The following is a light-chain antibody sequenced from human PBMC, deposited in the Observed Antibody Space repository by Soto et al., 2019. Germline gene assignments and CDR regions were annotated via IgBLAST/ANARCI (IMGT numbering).Light chain of an antibody. CDR1: QTIRKS. CDR2: VAS. V-gene: IGKV1-39*01. CDR3: QQSYGTPIT. Sequence: DIQTTQSPSSLSASVGDTISITCRSFQTIRKSLNWYQQRPGKAPNLLIYVASSLQSEVPSRFSGSGSGTDFTLTITSLQPEDFATYYCQQSYGTPITFGQGTRLEIK. J-gene: IGKJ5*01.